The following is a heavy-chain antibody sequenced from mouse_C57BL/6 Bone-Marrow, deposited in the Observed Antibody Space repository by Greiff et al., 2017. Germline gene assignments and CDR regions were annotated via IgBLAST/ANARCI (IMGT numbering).Heavy chain of an antibody. CDR1: GYTFTSYW. Sequence: VKLQQPGAELVKPGASVKLSCKASGYTFTSYWMHWVKQRPGQGLEWIGMIHPNSGSTNYNEKFKSKATLTVDNSASTAYMQLSSLTSEDSAVYYCARSNWDWYCDVWGTGTTVTVSS. J-gene: IGHJ1*03. V-gene: IGHV1-64*01. CDR2: IHPNSGST. CDR3: ARSNWDWYCDV. D-gene: IGHD4-1*01.